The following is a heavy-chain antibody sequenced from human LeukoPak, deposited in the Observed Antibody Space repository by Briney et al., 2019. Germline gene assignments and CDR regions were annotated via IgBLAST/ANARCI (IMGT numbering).Heavy chain of an antibody. D-gene: IGHD4-17*01. CDR1: GFTFSSNA. CDR2: IHTSGDT. J-gene: IGHJ5*02. CDR3: IVFGDSNH. Sequence: GGSLRLSCAASGFTFSSNAMNWIRQAPGKGLEWVSAIHTSGDTCYADSVKGRFTISRDTSKNTLYLQINSLRVEDTAVYYCIVFGDSNHWGQGTLVTVSS. V-gene: IGHV3-23*01.